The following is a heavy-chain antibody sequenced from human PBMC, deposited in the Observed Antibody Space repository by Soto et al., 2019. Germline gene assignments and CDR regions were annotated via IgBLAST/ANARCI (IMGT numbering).Heavy chain of an antibody. V-gene: IGHV3-11*01. J-gene: IGHJ4*02. CDR3: ARGGPISATPGDY. CDR2: ISTSDSTI. D-gene: IGHD2-15*01. Sequence: QVQLVESGGGLVKPGGSLRLSCAASGFTFSDYYMSWIRQAPGKGMEWVSYISTSDSTIYYADSVKGRFTISTDNGKNSLYLQMNSLRAEDTGVYYCARGGPISATPGDYWGQGTLVTVSS. CDR1: GFTFSDYY.